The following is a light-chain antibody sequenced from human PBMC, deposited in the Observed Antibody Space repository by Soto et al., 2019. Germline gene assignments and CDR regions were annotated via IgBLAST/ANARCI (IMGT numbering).Light chain of an antibody. CDR3: CSYAGSSPYV. CDR1: SSDVGSYNL. J-gene: IGLJ1*01. V-gene: IGLV2-23*02. Sequence: QSVLTQPASVYGSPGQSITISCTGTSSDVGSYNLVSWYQQHPGKAPKLMIYEVSKRPSGVSNRFSGSKSGNTASLTISGLQSEYEADYYCCSYAGSSPYVFGTGTKVTVL. CDR2: EVS.